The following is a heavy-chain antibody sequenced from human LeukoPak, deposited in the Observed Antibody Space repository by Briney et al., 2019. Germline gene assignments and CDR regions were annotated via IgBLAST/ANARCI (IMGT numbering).Heavy chain of an antibody. CDR1: GFTFSNYW. V-gene: IGHV3-7*02. CDR2: IKEDGSEE. Sequence: GGSLRLSCAASGFTFSNYWMSWVRQAPGIGLEWVAKIKEDGSEEDYVDSVKGRFTISRDNAKNSLYLQMNSLRAEDTAVYYCARADYDSSGFPFDYWGQGTLVTVSS. D-gene: IGHD3-22*01. J-gene: IGHJ4*02. CDR3: ARADYDSSGFPFDY.